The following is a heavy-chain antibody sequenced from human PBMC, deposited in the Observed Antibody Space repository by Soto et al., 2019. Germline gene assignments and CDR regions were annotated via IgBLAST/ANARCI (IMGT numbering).Heavy chain of an antibody. CDR2: ISAYNGNT. Sequence: ASVKVSCKASGYTFTSYGISWVRQAPGQGLEWMGWISAYNGNTNYAQKLQGRVTMTTDTSTSTAYMELRSLRSDDTAVYYCARASSVYPPYYFDYWAQGTLVTVSS. V-gene: IGHV1-18*01. J-gene: IGHJ4*02. D-gene: IGHD3-16*02. CDR3: ARASSVYPPYYFDY. CDR1: GYTFTSYG.